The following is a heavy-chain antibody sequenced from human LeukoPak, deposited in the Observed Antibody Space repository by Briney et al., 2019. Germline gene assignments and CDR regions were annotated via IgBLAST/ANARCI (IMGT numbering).Heavy chain of an antibody. CDR3: VRVDTRDPKQPNAFDI. V-gene: IGHV1-2*04. Sequence: GASVKVSCKASGYTFTVYYMHWVRQAPGQGLEWMGWINPNSGGTNYAQKFQGWVTMTRDTSISTAYMELSRLRSDDTAVYYCVRVDTRDPKQPNAFDIWGQGTMVTVSS. J-gene: IGHJ3*02. CDR1: GYTFTVYY. CDR2: INPNSGGT. D-gene: IGHD5-18*01.